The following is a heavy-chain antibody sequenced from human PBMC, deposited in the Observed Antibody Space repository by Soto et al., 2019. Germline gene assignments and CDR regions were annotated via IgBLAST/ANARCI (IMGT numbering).Heavy chain of an antibody. CDR2: IYYSGST. Sequence: QVQLQESGPGLVKPSQTLSLTCTVSGGSISSGGYYWSWIRQHPGKGLEWIGYIYYSGSTYYNPSLKSRVTMSVDTSKNQFSLKLSSVTAADTAVYYCARSLSGYDPLEFDPWGQGTLVTVSS. CDR3: ARSLSGYDPLEFDP. V-gene: IGHV4-31*03. CDR1: GGSISSGGYY. J-gene: IGHJ5*02. D-gene: IGHD5-12*01.